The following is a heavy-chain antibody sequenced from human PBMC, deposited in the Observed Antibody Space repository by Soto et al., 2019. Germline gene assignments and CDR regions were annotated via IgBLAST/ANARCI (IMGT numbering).Heavy chain of an antibody. Sequence: DVQLLESGGDLVQPGGSLRLSCAASGVTFSSYAMSWVRQAPGKGLEWVSSVSAGGDMTYYSDSVKGRFTISRDNSNNALFLQMNSLRAEGTALYYCARGDRGGSGSPASYYYSGFDVWGQGTTVTVSS. CDR2: VSAGGDMT. V-gene: IGHV3-23*01. D-gene: IGHD3-10*01. J-gene: IGHJ6*02. CDR3: ARGDRGGSGSPASYYYSGFDV. CDR1: GVTFSSYA.